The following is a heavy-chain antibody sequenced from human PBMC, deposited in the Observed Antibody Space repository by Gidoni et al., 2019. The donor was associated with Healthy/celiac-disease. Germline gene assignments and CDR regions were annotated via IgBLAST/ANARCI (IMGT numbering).Heavy chain of an antibody. CDR3: TPYYYDSSGYYLFDY. CDR2: IRSKAYGGTT. CDR1: GFTFGDYA. Sequence: EVQLVESGGGLVKPGRSLRLSCTASGFTFGDYAMSWFRQAPGKGLEWVGFIRSKAYGGTTEYAASVKGRFTISRDDSKSIAYLQMNSLKTEDTAVYYCTPYYYDSSGYYLFDYWGQGTLVTVSS. J-gene: IGHJ4*02. V-gene: IGHV3-49*05. D-gene: IGHD3-22*01.